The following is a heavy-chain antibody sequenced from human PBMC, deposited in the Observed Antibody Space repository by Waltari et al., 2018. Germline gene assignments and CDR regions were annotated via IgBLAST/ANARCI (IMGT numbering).Heavy chain of an antibody. V-gene: IGHV4-34*01. J-gene: IGHJ3*02. CDR1: GGSFSGYY. CDR3: ARQEIIVEVTGDGFDI. CDR2: ISHSGTT. Sequence: QVQLQQWGAGLLKPSETLSLTCAVYGGSFSGYYWSWIRQPPGKGLEWIGEISHSGTTNYNPSLKSLVTISLDTSKNQFSLKLSSVTAADTAVYYCARQEIIVEVTGDGFDIWGQGTMVTVSS. D-gene: IGHD2-21*02.